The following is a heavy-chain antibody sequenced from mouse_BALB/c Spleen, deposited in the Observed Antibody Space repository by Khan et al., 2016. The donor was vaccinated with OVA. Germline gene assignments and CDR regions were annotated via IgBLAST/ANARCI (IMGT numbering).Heavy chain of an antibody. CDR2: ISSGSSTI. V-gene: IGHV5-17*02. J-gene: IGHJ1*01. CDR1: GFTFSSFG. Sequence: VQLKQSGGGLVQPGGSRKLSCAASGFTFSSFGMHWVRQAQKKGLEWVAYISSGSSTIYYVDTVKGRFTISRDIPKNTLFLQMTSLRSEDTAMYYCARSGGNFHWYFDVWGAGTSVTVSS. D-gene: IGHD2-1*01. CDR3: ARSGGNFHWYFDV.